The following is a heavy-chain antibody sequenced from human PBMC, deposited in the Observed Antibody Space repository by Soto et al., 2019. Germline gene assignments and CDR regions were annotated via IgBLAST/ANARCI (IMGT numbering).Heavy chain of an antibody. V-gene: IGHV4-59*08. Sequence: TLSLTCTVSGGSISGSYWSWIRQPPGKGLEWIAHVYYTGSTDYNPSLQSRLTISVDTSKNQFSLRVSSVTAADTAVYYCARHATGGTYPLDYWGQGTQVTVSS. D-gene: IGHD1-26*01. CDR2: VYYTGST. CDR3: ARHATGGTYPLDY. CDR1: GGSISGSY. J-gene: IGHJ4*02.